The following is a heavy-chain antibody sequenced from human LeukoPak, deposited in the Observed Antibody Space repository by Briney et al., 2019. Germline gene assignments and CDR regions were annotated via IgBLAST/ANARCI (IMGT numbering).Heavy chain of an antibody. V-gene: IGHV1-46*01. D-gene: IGHD2-2*02. CDR1: GYTFTSYC. CDR2: INPSGGST. Sequence: ASVKVSCKASGYTFTSYCMHWVRQAPGQGLEWMGIINPSGGSTSYAQKFQGRVTMTRDTSTSTVYMELSSLRSEDTAVYYCARASLGCSSTSCSTSYYYYMDVWGKGTTVTVSS. CDR3: ARASLGCSSTSCSTSYYYYMDV. J-gene: IGHJ6*03.